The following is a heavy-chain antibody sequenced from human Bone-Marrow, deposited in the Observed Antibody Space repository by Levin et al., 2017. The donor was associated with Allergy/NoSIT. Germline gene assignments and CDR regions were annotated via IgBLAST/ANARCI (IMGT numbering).Heavy chain of an antibody. CDR2: VYGSGST. V-gene: IGHV4-4*07. J-gene: IGHJ4*02. Sequence: SSETLSLTCTVSGTSISSYYWSWIRQPAGRGLEWIGRVYGSGSTEYNPSLKSRVTMSLDTSKNQFSLRLNSVTAADTAMYFCARGQSSGATYFNSWGQGTLVTVSS. CDR1: GTSISSYY. CDR3: ARGQSSGATYFNS. D-gene: IGHD3-10*01.